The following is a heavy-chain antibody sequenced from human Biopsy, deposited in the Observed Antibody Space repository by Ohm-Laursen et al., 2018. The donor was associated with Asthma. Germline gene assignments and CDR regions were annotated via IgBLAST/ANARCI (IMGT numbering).Heavy chain of an antibody. CDR1: GFSFSDYY. CDR3: ARDTRPKWFDP. D-gene: IGHD3-3*01. CDR2: ISSSGSTT. Sequence: SLRLSCTASGFSFSDYYMTWMRQAPGKGLEWVSSISSSGSTTYPAESVKGRFTISRDNAKNSLYLQMNSLRAEDTAVYYCARDTRPKWFDPWGQGTLVTVPS. J-gene: IGHJ5*02. V-gene: IGHV3-11*01.